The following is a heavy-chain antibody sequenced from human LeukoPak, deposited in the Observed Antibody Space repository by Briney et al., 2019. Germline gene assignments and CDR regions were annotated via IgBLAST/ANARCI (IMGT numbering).Heavy chain of an antibody. CDR1: GGSISSGSYY. D-gene: IGHD3-22*01. J-gene: IGHJ5*02. CDR3: ARENDTYYYDSGGYYYNWFDP. V-gene: IGHV4-61*02. CDR2: IYTSGST. Sequence: SETLSLTCTVSGGSISSGSYYWSWIRQPAGKGLEWIGRIYTSGSTNYNPSLKSRVTISVDTSKNQFSLKLSSVTAADTAVYYCARENDTYYYDSGGYYYNWFDPWGQGTLVTVSS.